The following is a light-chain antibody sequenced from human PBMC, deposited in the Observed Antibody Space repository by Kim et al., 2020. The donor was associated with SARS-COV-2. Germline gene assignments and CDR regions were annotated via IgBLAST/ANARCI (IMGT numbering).Light chain of an antibody. CDR2: KDS. CDR1: ALPKQY. Sequence: SPGQTARITGSGDALPKQYAYWYQQKPGQAPVLVIYKDSERPSGIPERFSGSSSGTTVTLTISGVQAEDEADYYCQSADSSGTYVGFGGGTQLTVL. CDR3: QSADSSGTYVG. J-gene: IGLJ2*01. V-gene: IGLV3-25*03.